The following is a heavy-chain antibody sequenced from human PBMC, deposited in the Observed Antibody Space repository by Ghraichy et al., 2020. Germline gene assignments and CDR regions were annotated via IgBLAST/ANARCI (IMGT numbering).Heavy chain of an antibody. D-gene: IGHD3-10*01. Sequence: ASVKVSCKASGYTFTSYGISWVRQAPGQGLEWMGWISAYNGNTNYAQKLQGRVTMTTDTSTSTAYMELRSLRSDDTAVYYCAREGYYGSGSLPHLLGYGMDVWGQGTTVTVSS. V-gene: IGHV1-18*01. CDR2: ISAYNGNT. CDR3: AREGYYGSGSLPHLLGYGMDV. J-gene: IGHJ6*02. CDR1: GYTFTSYG.